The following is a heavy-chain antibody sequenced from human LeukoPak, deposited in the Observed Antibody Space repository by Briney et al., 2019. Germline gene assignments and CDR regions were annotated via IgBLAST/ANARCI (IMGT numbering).Heavy chain of an antibody. J-gene: IGHJ4*02. CDR3: AKDGGDSPGHELFDY. CDR1: GFTLNNYA. D-gene: IGHD3-16*01. Sequence: GGSLRLSCAGSGFTLNNYAISWVRQAPGRGLEWVSLISSAGVTYYADSVKGRFTISRDNSKNTLFLEVNSLSAGDTAVYYCAKDGGDSPGHELFDYRGQGTLVTVSS. CDR2: ISSAGVT. V-gene: IGHV3-23*01.